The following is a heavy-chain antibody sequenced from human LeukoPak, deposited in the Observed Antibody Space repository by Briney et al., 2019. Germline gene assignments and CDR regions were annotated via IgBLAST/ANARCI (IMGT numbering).Heavy chain of an antibody. CDR3: AREDPVTHPLYWYFDL. CDR1: GGTFSSYA. Sequence: ASVKVSCKASGGTFSSYAISWVRQAPGQGLEWMGRFIPILGIANYAQKFQGRVTITADKSTSTAYMELSSLRSEDTAVYYCAREDPVTHPLYWYFDLWGRGTLVTVSS. V-gene: IGHV1-69*04. D-gene: IGHD4-17*01. CDR2: FIPILGIA. J-gene: IGHJ2*01.